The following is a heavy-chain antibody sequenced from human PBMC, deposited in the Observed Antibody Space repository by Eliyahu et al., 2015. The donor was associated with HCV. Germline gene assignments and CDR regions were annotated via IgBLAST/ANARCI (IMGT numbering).Heavy chain of an antibody. V-gene: IGHV3-7*01. D-gene: IGHD4-17*01. CDR1: GFTXSXXW. J-gene: IGHJ4*02. CDR3: VRDWGDYNHG. Sequence: DVQLVESGGGLVQPWGSLXLSCQASGFTXSXXWMAWAXQXPGKGLEWVGVIXXDGSEKFYVDSVKGRFTISRDNAKNTLFLQMNVLSGDDTAMYYCVRDWGDYNHGWGQGTLVTVSS. CDR2: IXXDGSEK.